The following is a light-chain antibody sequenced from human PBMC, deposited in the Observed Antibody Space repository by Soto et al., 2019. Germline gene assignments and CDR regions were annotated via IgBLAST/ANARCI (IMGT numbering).Light chain of an antibody. CDR3: SSYAGSNLGV. CDR1: RSDDGNYKY. CDR2: EVS. V-gene: IGLV2-8*01. J-gene: IGLJ3*02. Sequence: QSALTQSPSASGSPGQSVAISCTGTRSDDGNYKYVSWYQQHPGKAPKLMIYEVSKRPSGVPDRFSGSKSGNTASLTVSGLQVEDEADYYCSSYAGSNLGVFGGGTKLTVL.